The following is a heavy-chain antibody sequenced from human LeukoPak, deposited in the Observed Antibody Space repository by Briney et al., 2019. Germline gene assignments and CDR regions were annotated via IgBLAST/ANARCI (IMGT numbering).Heavy chain of an antibody. CDR2: IYSTGIT. J-gene: IGHJ2*01. Sequence: SSETLSLTCTVSGGSIFSSYWNWIRQPPGRGLEWIGYIYSTGITSYSPSLKSRGTISIATSKNQFSLRLNSVTAADTAFYYCARRAYFDTSGYSPAAGYFDLWGRGTLVTVSS. D-gene: IGHD3-22*01. CDR3: ARRAYFDTSGYSPAAGYFDL. CDR1: GGSIFSSY. V-gene: IGHV4-59*08.